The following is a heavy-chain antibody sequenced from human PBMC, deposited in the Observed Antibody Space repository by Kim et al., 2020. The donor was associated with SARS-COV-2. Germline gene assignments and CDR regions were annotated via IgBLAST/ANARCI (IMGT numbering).Heavy chain of an antibody. CDR1: GFTFSSYG. J-gene: IGHJ6*02. V-gene: IGHV3-30*18. D-gene: IGHD6-13*01. CDR3: AKDTQLEYYGMDV. Sequence: GGSLRLSCAASGFTFSSYGMHWVRQAPGKGLEWVAVISYDGSNKYYADSVKGRFTISRDNSKNTLYLQMNSLRAEDTAVYYCAKDTQLEYYGMDVWGQGTTVTVSS. CDR2: ISYDGSNK.